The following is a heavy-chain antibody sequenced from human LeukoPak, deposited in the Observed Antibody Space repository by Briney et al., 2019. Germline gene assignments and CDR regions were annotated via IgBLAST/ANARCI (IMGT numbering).Heavy chain of an antibody. CDR1: GYTFTNCA. CDR2: INAGNGDT. D-gene: IGHD2-2*01. V-gene: IGHV1-3*01. Sequence: ASVKVSCKASGYTFTNCALHWVRQAPGQRVEWMGWINAGNGDTKYSQKFQGRVTITRDTSANTAYMELSSLRSEDTAVYHCARGYCSSTSCQYYFDYWGEATLVTASS. J-gene: IGHJ4*02. CDR3: ARGYCSSTSCQYYFDY.